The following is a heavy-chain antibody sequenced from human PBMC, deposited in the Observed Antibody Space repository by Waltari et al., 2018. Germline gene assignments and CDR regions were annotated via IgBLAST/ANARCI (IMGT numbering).Heavy chain of an antibody. Sequence: QVQLQESGPGLVKPSETLSLTCAVSNFYISNGYYWGWIRQPPGKGLEWIGSMYYRGTNYYNPSLRRRVTIVVDTSKNNRFLNLNSVTAADTAVYCGARDGEGDGVLYGSPRRFDYWGQGSLVTVSS. V-gene: IGHV4-38-2*02. CDR2: MYYRGTN. J-gene: IGHJ4*02. CDR3: ARDGEGDGVLYGSPRRFDY. CDR1: NFYISNGYY. D-gene: IGHD3-10*01.